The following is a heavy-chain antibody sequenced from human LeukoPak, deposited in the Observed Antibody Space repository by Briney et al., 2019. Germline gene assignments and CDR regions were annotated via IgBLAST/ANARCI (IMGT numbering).Heavy chain of an antibody. Sequence: GASVKVSCKGSGGTFSNYAISLVRQGPGQGLEWMGRIIPILGIANYAQKFQGRVTITADKSTSTAYMEQSRLRSEDTAVYYCARGGGYDSSGAPDYWGQGTLVTVSS. CDR3: ARGGGYDSSGAPDY. CDR1: GGTFSNYA. V-gene: IGHV1-69*04. D-gene: IGHD3-22*01. J-gene: IGHJ4*02. CDR2: IIPILGIA.